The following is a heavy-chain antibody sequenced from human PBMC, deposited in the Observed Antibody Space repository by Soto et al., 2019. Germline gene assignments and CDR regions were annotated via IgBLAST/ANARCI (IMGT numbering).Heavy chain of an antibody. CDR3: ARVGKNCSGGSCSDDAFDI. D-gene: IGHD2-15*01. V-gene: IGHV4-59*01. J-gene: IGHJ3*02. Sequence: SETLSLTCTVSGGSISSYYWSWIRQPPGKGLEWIGYIYYSGSTNYNPSLKSRVTISVDTSKNQFSLKLSSVTAADTAVYYCARVGKNCSGGSCSDDAFDIWGQGTMVTVSS. CDR1: GGSISSYY. CDR2: IYYSGST.